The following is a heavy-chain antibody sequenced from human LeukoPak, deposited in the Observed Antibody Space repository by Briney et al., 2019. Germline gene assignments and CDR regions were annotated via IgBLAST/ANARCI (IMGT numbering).Heavy chain of an antibody. CDR1: GFTFSSYA. CDR3: AKFGSGSAYYYYGMDV. J-gene: IGHJ6*04. Sequence: GGSLRLSCAASGFTFSSYAMGWVRQAPGKGLEWVSAISGSGGSTYYADSVKGRFTISRDNSKNTLYLQMNSLRAEDTAVYYCAKFGSGSAYYYYGMDVWGKGTTVTVSS. D-gene: IGHD3-10*01. CDR2: ISGSGGST. V-gene: IGHV3-23*01.